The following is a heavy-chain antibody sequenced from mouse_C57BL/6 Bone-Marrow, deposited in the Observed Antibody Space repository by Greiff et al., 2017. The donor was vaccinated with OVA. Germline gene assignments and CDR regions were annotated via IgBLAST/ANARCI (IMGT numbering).Heavy chain of an antibody. V-gene: IGHV1-59*01. Sequence: QVQLQQSGAELVRPGTSVKLSCKASGYTFTSYWMHWVKQRPGQGLEWIGVIDPSDSYTNYNQKFKGKATLTVDTSSSTAYMQLSSLTSEDSAVYYCGDYYGSSYRYFDVWGTGTTVTVSS. CDR1: GYTFTSYW. CDR3: GDYYGSSYRYFDV. D-gene: IGHD1-1*01. CDR2: IDPSDSYT. J-gene: IGHJ1*03.